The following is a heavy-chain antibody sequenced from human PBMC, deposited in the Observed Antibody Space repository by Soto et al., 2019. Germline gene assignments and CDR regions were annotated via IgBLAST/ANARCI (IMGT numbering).Heavy chain of an antibody. D-gene: IGHD3-16*01. CDR3: ARLGGRFHYYYMDV. V-gene: IGHV4-34*01. J-gene: IGHJ6*03. CDR2: INHSGST. CDR1: GGSFSGYY. Sequence: SETLSLTCAVFGGSFSGYYWSWIRQPPGKGLEWIGEINHSGSTNYNPSLKSRVTISVDTSKNQFSLKLSSVTAADTAVYYCARLGGRFHYYYMDVWGKGTTVTVSS.